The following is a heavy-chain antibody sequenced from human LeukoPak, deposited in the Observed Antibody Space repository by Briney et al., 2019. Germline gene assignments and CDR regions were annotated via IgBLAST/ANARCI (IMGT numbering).Heavy chain of an antibody. V-gene: IGHV3-66*01. CDR2: LYHGGST. Sequence: GGSLRLSCAASGFTFSSYGMSWVRQAPGKGVEWVSILYHGGSTYYADSVKGRFSISRDTSKNTLYLQMNSLRAEDTAVYYCVREGRGYNDPIDYWGQGTLVTVSS. CDR1: GFTFSSYG. J-gene: IGHJ4*02. CDR3: VREGRGYNDPIDY. D-gene: IGHD5-24*01.